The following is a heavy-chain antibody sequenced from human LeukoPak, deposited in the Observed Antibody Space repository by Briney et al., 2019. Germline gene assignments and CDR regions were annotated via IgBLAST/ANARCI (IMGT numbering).Heavy chain of an antibody. CDR1: GGSFSGYY. D-gene: IGHD4-17*01. Sequence: SETLSLTCAVYGGSFSGYYWSWIRQPPGKGLEWIGEINHSGSTNYNPSLKSRVTISVDTSKNQFSLKLSSVTAADTAVYYCARHRNGDRYYYSSYMEVWAKGPTVT. CDR3: ARHRNGDRYYYSSYMEV. J-gene: IGHJ6*03. CDR2: INHSGST. V-gene: IGHV4-34*01.